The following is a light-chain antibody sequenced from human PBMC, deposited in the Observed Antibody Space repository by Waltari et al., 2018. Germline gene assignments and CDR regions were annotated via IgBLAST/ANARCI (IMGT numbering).Light chain of an antibody. CDR2: TAS. CDR1: QGISSR. Sequence: DIQMTQSPSFVYASVGDRVTITCRAGQGISSRLPWYQQKPGKAPKLLIYTASTLQSGVPSRFSGSGSGTEFTLIITTLQPEDFSTYFCLQAYSFPRTFGQGTKLEIK. V-gene: IGKV1-12*01. J-gene: IGKJ2*01. CDR3: LQAYSFPRT.